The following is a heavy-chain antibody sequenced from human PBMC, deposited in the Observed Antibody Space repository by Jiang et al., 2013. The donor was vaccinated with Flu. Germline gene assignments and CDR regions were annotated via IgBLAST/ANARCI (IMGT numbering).Heavy chain of an antibody. CDR3: ARDRLGNYYDSSGYYYFDAFDI. V-gene: IGHV1-2*02. Sequence: SVKVSCKASGYTFTGYYMHWVRQAPGQGLEWMGWINPNSGGTNYAQKFQGRVTMTRDTSISTAYMELSRLRSDDTAVYYCARDRLGNYYDSSGYYYFDAFDIWGQGTMVTVSS. CDR1: GYTFTGYY. D-gene: IGHD3-22*01. J-gene: IGHJ3*02. CDR2: INPNSGGT.